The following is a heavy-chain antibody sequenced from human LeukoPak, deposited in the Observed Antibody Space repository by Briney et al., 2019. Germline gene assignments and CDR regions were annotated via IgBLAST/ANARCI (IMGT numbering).Heavy chain of an antibody. CDR2: ISPGSSYK. CDR1: TFTFSDDY. CDR3: ATEKFGIFEF. Sequence: GGSLRLSCTASTFTFSDDYMGCIRQAPGKGPEWVSSISPGSSYKFCADSVEGRFTISRDDAKNSVYLQMNNLRVDDTAVYYCATEKFGIFEFWGQGSLVTVSS. J-gene: IGHJ4*02. D-gene: IGHD3-3*01. V-gene: IGHV3-11*05.